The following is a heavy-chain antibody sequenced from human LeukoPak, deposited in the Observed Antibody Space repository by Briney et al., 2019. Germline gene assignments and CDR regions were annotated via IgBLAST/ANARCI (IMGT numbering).Heavy chain of an antibody. D-gene: IGHD3-16*01. CDR1: GFTFSSYA. Sequence: GGSLRLSCAASGFTFSSYAMSWVRQAPGKGLEWVSAITGSGGSTYYADSVKGRFTMSRDNSKSTVYLQMNSLRAEDTAVYYCAKVRNGLIPNDYWGQGTLVTVSS. V-gene: IGHV3-23*01. J-gene: IGHJ4*02. CDR3: AKVRNGLIPNDY. CDR2: ITGSGGST.